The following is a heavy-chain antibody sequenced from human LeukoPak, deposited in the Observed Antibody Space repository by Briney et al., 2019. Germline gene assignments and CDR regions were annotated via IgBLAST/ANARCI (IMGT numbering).Heavy chain of an antibody. J-gene: IGHJ4*02. CDR3: ARARHSFHDSSGYYYAFDY. CDR2: IIPIIGRA. CDR1: GGTFSNYA. V-gene: IGHV1-69*13. Sequence: SVKVSCKASGGTFSNYAFSLVRQAPGQGLEWMGAIIPIIGRANYAQRFQGRVTIIADDSTSTVYMELSSLRSEDTAVYYCARARHSFHDSSGYYYAFDYWGQGTLVTVSS. D-gene: IGHD3-22*01.